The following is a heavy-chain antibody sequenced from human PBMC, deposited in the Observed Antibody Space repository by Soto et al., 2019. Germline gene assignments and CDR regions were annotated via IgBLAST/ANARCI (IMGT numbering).Heavy chain of an antibody. CDR2: IYYSGST. V-gene: IGHV4-39*01. D-gene: IGHD1-26*01. CDR3: ASSPRGSYFDY. CDR1: GGSISSSSYY. Sequence: QLQLQESGPGLVKPSETLSLTCTVSGGSISSSSYYWGWIRQPPGKGLEWIGSIYYSGSTDYNPSLKSRVTISVDTSKNQFSLKLSSVTAADTAVYYCASSPRGSYFDYWGHGTLVTVSS. J-gene: IGHJ4*01.